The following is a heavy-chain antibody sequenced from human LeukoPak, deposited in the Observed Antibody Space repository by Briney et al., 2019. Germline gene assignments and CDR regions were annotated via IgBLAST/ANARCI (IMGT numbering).Heavy chain of an antibody. CDR3: ARGFGYYYDSSGYRKPPLYYFDY. V-gene: IGHV3-48*03. CDR2: ISSSGSTI. Sequence: GGSLRLSCAASGFTFSSYEMNWVRQAPGKGLEWVSYISSSGSTIYYADSVKGRFTISRDNAKNSLYLQMNSLRAEDTAVYYCARGFGYYYDSSGYRKPPLYYFDYWGQGTLVTVSS. D-gene: IGHD3-22*01. J-gene: IGHJ4*02. CDR1: GFTFSSYE.